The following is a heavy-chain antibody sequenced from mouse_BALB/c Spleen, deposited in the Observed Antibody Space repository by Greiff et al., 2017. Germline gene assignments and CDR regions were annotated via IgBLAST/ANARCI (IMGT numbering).Heavy chain of an antibody. Sequence: VQLQQSGPGLVKPSQSLSLTCSVTGYSITSGYYWNWIRQFPGNKLEWMGYISYDGSNNYNPSLKNRISITRDTSKNQFFLKLNSVTTEDTATYYCARAPVRLLAMDYWGQGTSVTVSS. CDR3: ARAPVRLLAMDY. J-gene: IGHJ4*01. D-gene: IGHD1-2*01. CDR2: ISYDGSN. V-gene: IGHV3-6*02. CDR1: GYSITSGYY.